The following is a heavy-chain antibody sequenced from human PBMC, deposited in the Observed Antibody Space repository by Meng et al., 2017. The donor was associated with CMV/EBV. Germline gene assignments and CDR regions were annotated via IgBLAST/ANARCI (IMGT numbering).Heavy chain of an antibody. CDR2: INHSGST. Sequence: SETLSLTFAVYGGSFSGYYCSWIRQPPGKGLEWSGEINHSGSTNYNPSLKSRVTISVDTSKNQFSLKLSSVTAADTAVYYCARTVLGYCSSTSCYKNYYYGMDVWGQGTTVTVSS. V-gene: IGHV4-34*01. CDR3: ARTVLGYCSSTSCYKNYYYGMDV. CDR1: GGSFSGYY. J-gene: IGHJ6*02. D-gene: IGHD2-2*02.